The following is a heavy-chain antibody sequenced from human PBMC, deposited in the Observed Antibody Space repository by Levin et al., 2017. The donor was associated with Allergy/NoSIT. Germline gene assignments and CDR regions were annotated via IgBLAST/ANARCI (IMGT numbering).Heavy chain of an antibody. D-gene: IGHD1-7*01. Sequence: ASVKVSCKISGDTLSELSIQWVRQAPGKGLEWMGSFAAEDGEAVFAQKFQDRLTMTEDTSTDTAYMELRSLISEDTAVYYCATAWELRGLDIWGQGTMVTVSS. V-gene: IGHV1-24*01. CDR3: ATAWELRGLDI. J-gene: IGHJ3*02. CDR2: FAAEDGEA. CDR1: GDTLSELS.